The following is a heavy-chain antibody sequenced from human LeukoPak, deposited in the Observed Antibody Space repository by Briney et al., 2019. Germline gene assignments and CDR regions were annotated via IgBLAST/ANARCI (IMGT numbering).Heavy chain of an antibody. CDR2: IYYSGST. J-gene: IGHJ4*02. V-gene: IGHV4-59*12. CDR1: GGSISSXX. CDR3: ARGGPRSSGWYRF. D-gene: IGHD6-19*01. Sequence: TVSGGSISSXXXXWXRXPPXKXXXWIAYIYYSGSTNYNPSLKSRVTISVDTSKNQFSLKLSSVTAADTAVYYCARGGPRSSGWYRFWGQGTLVTVSS.